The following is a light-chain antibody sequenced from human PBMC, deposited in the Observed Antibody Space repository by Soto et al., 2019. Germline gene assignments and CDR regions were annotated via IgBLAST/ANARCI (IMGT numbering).Light chain of an antibody. V-gene: IGLV8-61*01. Sequence: VVTQEPSFSVSPGGTVTLTCGLSSGSVSTGHFPSWYQQTPGQAPRTLIYGTNSRSSGVPDRFSGSILGTKAALTITGAQADDESDYYCVLYMGGGTYVFGAGTKLTVL. CDR3: VLYMGGGTYV. CDR1: SGSVSTGHF. CDR2: GTN. J-gene: IGLJ1*01.